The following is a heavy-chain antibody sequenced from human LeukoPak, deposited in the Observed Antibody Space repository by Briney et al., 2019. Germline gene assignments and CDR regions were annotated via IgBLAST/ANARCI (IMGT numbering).Heavy chain of an antibody. D-gene: IGHD6-13*01. CDR1: GYTFTSSD. Sequence: ASVTVSCTPSGYTFTSSDINWVRQAAGQGLEWMVGINPNSGRTGYAQKFQGRVTMTADTSIRTAYMELRSLRFDDTAVYYCARGRSGLAAAGTYDYWGQGTLITVSS. CDR3: ARGRSGLAAAGTYDY. J-gene: IGHJ4*02. V-gene: IGHV1-8*01. CDR2: INPNSGRT.